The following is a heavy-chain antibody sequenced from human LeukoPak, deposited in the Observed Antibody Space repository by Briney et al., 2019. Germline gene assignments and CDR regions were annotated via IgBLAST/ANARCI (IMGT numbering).Heavy chain of an antibody. Sequence: GGSLRLSCVVSGFTFSTSAMSWVRQAPGKGLEWVSGISGSAGSTYYADSVKGRFTISRDNSKNTLYLQMDSLGAEDTAVYFCAKGSVAATYKFDCWGQGTLVTVSS. J-gene: IGHJ4*02. CDR1: GFTFSTSA. D-gene: IGHD6-19*01. CDR2: ISGSAGST. CDR3: AKGSVAATYKFDC. V-gene: IGHV3-23*01.